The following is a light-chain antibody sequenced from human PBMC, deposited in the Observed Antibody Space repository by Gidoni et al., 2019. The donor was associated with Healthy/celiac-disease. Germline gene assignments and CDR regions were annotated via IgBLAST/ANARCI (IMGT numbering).Light chain of an antibody. V-gene: IGKV3-20*01. J-gene: IGKJ1*01. CDR3: QQYGSSPWT. Sequence: EIVLPQSPGTLSLSPGERATLSCRASQSVSSSYLAWYQQKPGQAPRLLIYGASSRATGIPDRFRGSGSGTDFTLTISRLEPEDFAVYYCQQYGSSPWTFGQGTKVEIK. CDR1: QSVSSSY. CDR2: GAS.